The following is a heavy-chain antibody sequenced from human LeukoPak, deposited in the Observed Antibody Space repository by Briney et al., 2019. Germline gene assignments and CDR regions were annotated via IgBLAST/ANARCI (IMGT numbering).Heavy chain of an antibody. J-gene: IGHJ4*02. CDR3: ARGTTVTGFDY. D-gene: IGHD4-17*01. V-gene: IGHV4-59*08. CDR2: IYYSGST. Sequence: PGGSLRLSCAASGFTFSSYSMNWVRQPPGKGLEWIGYIYYSGSTNYNPSLKSRVTISVDTSKNQFSLKLSSVTAADTAVYYCARGTTVTGFDYWGQGTLVTVSS. CDR1: GFTFSSYS.